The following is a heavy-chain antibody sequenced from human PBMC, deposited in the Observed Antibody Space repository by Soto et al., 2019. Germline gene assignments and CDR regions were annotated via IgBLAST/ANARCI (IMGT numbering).Heavy chain of an antibody. CDR2: ISYDGSNK. Sequence: GGSLRLSCAASGFTFSSYAMHWVRQAPGKGLEWVAVISYDGSNKYYADSVKGRFTISRDNSKNTLYLQMNSLRAEDTAVYYCAREVDSGGAFDIWGQGTMVTVSS. D-gene: IGHD5-12*01. J-gene: IGHJ3*02. CDR3: AREVDSGGAFDI. CDR1: GFTFSSYA. V-gene: IGHV3-30-3*01.